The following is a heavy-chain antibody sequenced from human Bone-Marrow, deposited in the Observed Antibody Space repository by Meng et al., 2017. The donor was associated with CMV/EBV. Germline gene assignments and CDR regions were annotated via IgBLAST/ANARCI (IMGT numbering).Heavy chain of an antibody. CDR3: VRDGEPYYDTLTGYYTPY. J-gene: IGHJ4*02. D-gene: IGHD3-9*01. CDR2: INPNSDAT. V-gene: IGHV1-2*02. CDR1: GYTFTNYG. Sequence: ASVKVSCKASGYTFTNYGFSWVRQAPGHGLEWMGWINPNSDATNYAQKFRGRLTLTRDTSIRAAYMELSSLRSDDTAVYYCVRDGEPYYDTLTGYYTPYWGQGTLVPVSS.